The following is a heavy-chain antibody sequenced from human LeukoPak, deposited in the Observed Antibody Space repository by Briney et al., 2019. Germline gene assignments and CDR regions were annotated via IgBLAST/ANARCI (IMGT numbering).Heavy chain of an antibody. Sequence: ASVKVSCKASGYTFTSYDINWVRQATGQGLEWMGWMNPNSGNTGYAQKFQGRVTMTRNTSISTAYMELSSLRSEDTAVYYCAREYRLVRRFDPWGQGTLVTVSS. J-gene: IGHJ5*02. CDR1: GYTFTSYD. D-gene: IGHD2-2*01. V-gene: IGHV1-8*01. CDR2: MNPNSGNT. CDR3: AREYRLVRRFDP.